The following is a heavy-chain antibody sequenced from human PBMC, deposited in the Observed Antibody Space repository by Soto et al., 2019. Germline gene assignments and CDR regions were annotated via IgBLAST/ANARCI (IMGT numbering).Heavy chain of an antibody. CDR3: AREGCSGGTCYSGYNLGIDY. Sequence: PSETLSLTCSASGGSVGSGYYYWTWIRQAPGKGLEWIGNIYYSGSTNYNPSLKSRVIISADTSKNHFSLKLRSVTAADTAVYYCAREGCSGGTCYSGYNLGIDYWGQGTLVTVS. CDR1: GGSVGSGYYY. J-gene: IGHJ4*02. V-gene: IGHV4-61*03. D-gene: IGHD2-15*01. CDR2: IYYSGST.